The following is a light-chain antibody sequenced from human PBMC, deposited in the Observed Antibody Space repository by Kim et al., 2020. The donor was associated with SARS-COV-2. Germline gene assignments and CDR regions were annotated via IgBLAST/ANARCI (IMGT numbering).Light chain of an antibody. CDR3: GTWDSSLSAVV. CDR1: SSNIGNNY. V-gene: IGLV1-51*01. CDR2: DDN. J-gene: IGLJ2*01. Sequence: GQKVPISCSGSSSNIGNNYVSWSQQLPGTAPKLLIYDDNKRPSGIPDRFSGSKSGTSATLGITGLQTGDEADYYCGTWDSSLSAVVFGGGTKLTVL.